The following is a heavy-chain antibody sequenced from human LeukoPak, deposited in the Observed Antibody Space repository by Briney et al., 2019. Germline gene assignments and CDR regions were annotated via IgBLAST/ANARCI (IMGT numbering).Heavy chain of an antibody. CDR2: IYYSGST. CDR1: GGSISSGGYY. Sequence: PSETLSLTCTVSGGSISSGGYYWSWIRQHPGKGLEWIVYIYYSGSTYYNPSLKSRVTISVDTSKNQFSLKLSSVTAADTAVYYCARGGYYYDSSGYYFSWFDPWGQGTRVTVSS. D-gene: IGHD3-22*01. J-gene: IGHJ5*02. CDR3: ARGGYYYDSSGYYFSWFDP. V-gene: IGHV4-31*03.